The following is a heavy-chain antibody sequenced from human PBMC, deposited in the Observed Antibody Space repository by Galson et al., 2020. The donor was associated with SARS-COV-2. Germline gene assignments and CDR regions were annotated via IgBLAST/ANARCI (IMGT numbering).Heavy chain of an antibody. Sequence: GESLKISCAASGFTFSGYGMHWVRQAPGKGLEWVAVISYDGSTKYYADSVKGRFTISRDNSKNTLHLQMNSLRAEDTATYYCARDAGGMDVWGQGTTVTVSS. CDR2: ISYDGSTK. CDR3: ARDAGGMDV. V-gene: IGHV3-30*03. J-gene: IGHJ6*02. CDR1: GFTFSGYG.